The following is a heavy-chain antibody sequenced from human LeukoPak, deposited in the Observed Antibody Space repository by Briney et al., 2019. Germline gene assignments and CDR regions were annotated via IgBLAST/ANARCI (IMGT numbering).Heavy chain of an antibody. Sequence: ASVKVSCKASGYTFTGYYMHWVRQAPGQGLEWMGWINPNSGGTNYAQKFQGRVTMTRDTSISTAYMELSRLRSDDTAVYYCARDGVSRYYDFWSGYGGYYYYMDVWGKGTTVTVSS. V-gene: IGHV1-2*02. CDR3: ARDGVSRYYDFWSGYGGYYYYMDV. D-gene: IGHD3-3*01. J-gene: IGHJ6*03. CDR2: INPNSGGT. CDR1: GYTFTGYY.